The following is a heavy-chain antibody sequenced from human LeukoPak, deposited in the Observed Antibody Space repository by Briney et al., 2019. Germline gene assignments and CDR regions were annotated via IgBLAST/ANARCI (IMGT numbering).Heavy chain of an antibody. J-gene: IGHJ5*02. CDR3: ARGPRSPAAIANWFDP. Sequence: ASVKVSCKASGYTFTSYDINWVRQATGQGLEWMGWMNPNSGNTGYAQKFQGRVTITRNTSISTAYMELSSLGSEDTAVYYCARGPRSPAAIANWFDPWGQGTLVTVSS. CDR1: GYTFTSYD. D-gene: IGHD2-2*01. CDR2: MNPNSGNT. V-gene: IGHV1-8*03.